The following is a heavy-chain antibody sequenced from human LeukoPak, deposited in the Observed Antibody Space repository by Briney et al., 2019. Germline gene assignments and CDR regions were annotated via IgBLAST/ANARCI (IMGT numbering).Heavy chain of an antibody. D-gene: IGHD3-16*01. CDR3: ARLTPPFDY. V-gene: IGHV3-74*01. Sequence: GGSLRLSCAASGFTFSNYWMHSVRQAPGKGLVWVARINSDGSTTNYADSVKGRFTISRDNAKNTLYLQMNSLRAEDTAVYYCARLTPPFDYWGQGTLVTVSS. J-gene: IGHJ4*02. CDR2: INSDGSTT. CDR1: GFTFSNYW.